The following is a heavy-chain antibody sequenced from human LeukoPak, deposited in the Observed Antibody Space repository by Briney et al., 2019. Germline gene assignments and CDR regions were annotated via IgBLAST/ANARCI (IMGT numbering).Heavy chain of an antibody. V-gene: IGHV4-4*02. CDR3: ARTTVTDGGYYYYYYGMDV. CDR2: IYYSGST. J-gene: IGHJ6*02. CDR1: GGSISSSNW. D-gene: IGHD4-17*01. Sequence: SGTLSLTCAVSGGSISSSNWWSWVRQPPGKGLEWIGYIYYSGSTNYNPSLKSRVTISVDTSKNQFSLKLSSVTAADTAVYYCARTTVTDGGYYYYYYGMDVWGQGTTVTVSS.